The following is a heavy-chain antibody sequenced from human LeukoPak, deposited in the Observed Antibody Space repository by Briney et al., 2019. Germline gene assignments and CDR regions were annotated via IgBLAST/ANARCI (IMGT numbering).Heavy chain of an antibody. J-gene: IGHJ4*02. CDR2: IYHSGST. CDR3: ARVLDSNTSFDY. Sequence: SETLSLTCAVSGYSISSGHYWGWIRQPPGKGLEWIGSIYHSGSTYYNPSLKSRVTISVDTSENQSSLKLSSVTAADTALYYCARVLDSNTSFDYWGQGTLVSVSS. D-gene: IGHD3-9*01. CDR1: GYSISSGHY. V-gene: IGHV4-38-2*01.